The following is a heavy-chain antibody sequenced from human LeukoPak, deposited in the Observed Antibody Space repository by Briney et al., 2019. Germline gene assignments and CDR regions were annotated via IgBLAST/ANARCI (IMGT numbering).Heavy chain of an antibody. Sequence: GRSLRLSCAASGFTFRSYAIHWVRQAPGQGLEWVTIISSDGSYKNYADSVKGRFTISRDNSKNTLHLQMNSLRPEDTAVYYCARGLSYYYDSTAYFLDYWGQGTLVTVSS. CDR1: GFTFRSYA. D-gene: IGHD3-22*01. CDR3: ARGLSYYYDSTAYFLDY. CDR2: ISSDGSYK. V-gene: IGHV3-30*04. J-gene: IGHJ4*02.